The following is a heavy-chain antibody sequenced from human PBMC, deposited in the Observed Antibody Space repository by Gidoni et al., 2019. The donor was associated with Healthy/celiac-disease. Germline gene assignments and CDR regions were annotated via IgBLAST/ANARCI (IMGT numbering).Heavy chain of an antibody. CDR3: ARGSPQGDYDFWSGYPFGYYYGMDV. CDR2: IYYSGST. J-gene: IGHJ6*02. CDR1: GGSISSGHYY. Sequence: QVQLQESGPGLVKPSQTLSLTCTVSGGSISSGHYYWSWIRQPPGKGLVWIGYIYYSGSTYYDPSLKSRVTISVDTSKNQFSLKLSSVTAADTAVYYCARGSPQGDYDFWSGYPFGYYYGMDVWGQGTTVTVSS. D-gene: IGHD3-3*01. V-gene: IGHV4-30-4*01.